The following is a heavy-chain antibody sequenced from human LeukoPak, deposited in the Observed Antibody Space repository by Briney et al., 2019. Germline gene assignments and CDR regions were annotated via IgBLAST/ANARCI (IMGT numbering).Heavy chain of an antibody. CDR2: INSDGSST. CDR3: ARASGYCSGGSCRNDAFDI. CDR1: GFTFSNYW. D-gene: IGHD2-15*01. Sequence: GGSLRLSCAASGFTFSNYWMHWVRQAPGKGLVWVSRINSDGSSTSYADSVKGRFTISRDNAKNTLYLQMNSLRAEDTAVYYCARASGYCSGGSCRNDAFDIWGQGTMVTVSS. V-gene: IGHV3-74*01. J-gene: IGHJ3*02.